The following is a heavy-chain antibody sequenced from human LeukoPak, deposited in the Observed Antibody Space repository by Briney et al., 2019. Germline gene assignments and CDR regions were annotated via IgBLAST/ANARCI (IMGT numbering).Heavy chain of an antibody. CDR2: ISSSSSYI. Sequence: PGGSLRLSCAASGFTFSSYSMNWVRQAPGKGLEWVSSISSSSSYIYYADSVKGRFTISRDNAKHSLYLQMSSLRAEDTAVYYCARDRECSGGSCYYPDYYFDYWGQGTLVTVSS. CDR1: GFTFSSYS. CDR3: ARDRECSGGSCYYPDYYFDY. D-gene: IGHD2-15*01. V-gene: IGHV3-21*01. J-gene: IGHJ4*02.